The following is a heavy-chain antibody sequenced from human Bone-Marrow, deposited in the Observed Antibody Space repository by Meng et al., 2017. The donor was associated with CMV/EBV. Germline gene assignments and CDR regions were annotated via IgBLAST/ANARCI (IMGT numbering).Heavy chain of an antibody. D-gene: IGHD6-19*01. Sequence: GESLKISCAASGFTVSSNYMSWVRQAPGKGLEWVSIIYSGGNTYYADSVKGRFTISRDNSKNTLYLQMNSLRADDTTVYYCARQSPGFSRGWYTPVYYWGQRTLVTVSS. J-gene: IGHJ4*02. CDR1: GFTVSSNY. CDR3: ARQSPGFSRGWYTPVYY. V-gene: IGHV3-66*02. CDR2: IYSGGNT.